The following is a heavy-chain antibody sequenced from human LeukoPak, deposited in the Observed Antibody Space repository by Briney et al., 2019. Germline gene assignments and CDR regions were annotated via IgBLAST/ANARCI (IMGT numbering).Heavy chain of an antibody. CDR1: GFTFSSYA. V-gene: IGHV3-23*01. CDR2: ISGSGSST. CDR3: AKDPLPSAVTTRTEPDY. D-gene: IGHD4-17*01. J-gene: IGHJ4*02. Sequence: PGGSLRLSCAASGFTFSSYAMSWVRQAPGKGLEWVSVISGSGSSTNYADSVKGQFTISRDNSKNTLYLQMNSLRAEDTAVYYCAKDPLPSAVTTRTEPDYWGQGTLVSVSS.